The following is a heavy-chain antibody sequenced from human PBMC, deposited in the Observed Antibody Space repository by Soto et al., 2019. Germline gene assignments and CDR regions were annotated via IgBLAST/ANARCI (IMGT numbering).Heavy chain of an antibody. D-gene: IGHD4-17*01. CDR1: SYSISSGSF. CDR2: VYYSGTT. Sequence: SETLSLTCSVSSYSISSGSFWGWIRQPPGKGLEWIGYVYYSGTTNYNPSLKSRVTISVDLSKNQFSLRLSSVTTADTALYYCARTTAVPNSLRSRYFFDYWGQGTLVTVSS. V-gene: IGHV4-61*05. J-gene: IGHJ4*02. CDR3: ARTTAVPNSLRSRYFFDY.